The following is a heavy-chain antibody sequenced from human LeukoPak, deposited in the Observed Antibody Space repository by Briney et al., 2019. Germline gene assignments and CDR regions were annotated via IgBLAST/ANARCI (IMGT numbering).Heavy chain of an antibody. V-gene: IGHV3-66*02. J-gene: IGHJ6*02. CDR3: ARGKVLRFMWGMDV. CDR2: IYSGGRT. D-gene: IGHD3-3*01. Sequence: PAGSLRLSCAASGFTVSSNYMSWVRPAPGKGLEWVSVIYSGGRTYYADSVKGRFTISRDNSKNTLYLQMNSLRAEDTAVYYCARGKVLRFMWGMDVWGQGTTVTVSS. CDR1: GFTVSSNY.